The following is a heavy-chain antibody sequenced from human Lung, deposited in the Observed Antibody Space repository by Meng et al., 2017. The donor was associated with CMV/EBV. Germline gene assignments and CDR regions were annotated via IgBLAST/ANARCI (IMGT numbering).Heavy chain of an antibody. CDR2: IKSKTDGGTT. J-gene: IGHJ4*02. Sequence: GESXKISXAASGFTFSNAWMSWVRQAPGKGLEWVGRIKSKTDGGTTDYAAPVKGRFTISRDDSKNTLYLQMNSLKTEDTAVYYCTTVPYDYGDYVSDYWGQGXLVTVSS. D-gene: IGHD4-17*01. CDR1: GFTFSNAW. CDR3: TTVPYDYGDYVSDY. V-gene: IGHV3-15*01.